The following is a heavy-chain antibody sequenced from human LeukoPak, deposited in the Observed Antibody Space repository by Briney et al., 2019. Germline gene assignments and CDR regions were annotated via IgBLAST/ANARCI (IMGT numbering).Heavy chain of an antibody. D-gene: IGHD3-10*02. CDR2: ISSSGSTI. CDR1: GFTFSSYG. Sequence: PGGSLRLSCAASGFTFSSYGMHWVRQAPGKGLEWVSYISSSGSTIYYADSVKGRFTISRDNAKNSLYLQMNSLRAGDTAVYYCAELGITMIGGVWGKGTTVTISS. V-gene: IGHV3-48*04. J-gene: IGHJ6*04. CDR3: AELGITMIGGV.